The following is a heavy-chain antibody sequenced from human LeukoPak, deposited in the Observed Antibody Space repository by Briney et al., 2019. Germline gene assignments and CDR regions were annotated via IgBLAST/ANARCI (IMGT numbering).Heavy chain of an antibody. CDR2: IYVTGST. V-gene: IGHV4-4*07. J-gene: IGHJ3*02. D-gene: IGHD3-10*01. CDR3: AQVWFGELMGAFDI. Sequence: SETLSLTCTVSGASISSYYWSRIRQPAGKALEWIGRIYVTGSTTYNPSLESRVTMSLDTSKNHFSLKLRSVTAADTAVYYCAQVWFGELMGAFDIWGQGTMVTVSS. CDR1: GASISSYY.